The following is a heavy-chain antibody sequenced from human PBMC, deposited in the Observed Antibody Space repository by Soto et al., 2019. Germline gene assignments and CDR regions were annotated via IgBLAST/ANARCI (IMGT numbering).Heavy chain of an antibody. CDR1: GFTFSSYG. V-gene: IGHV3-33*01. CDR2: IWYDGSNK. CDR3: ARSIAAATTPSGYYYGMDV. J-gene: IGHJ6*02. D-gene: IGHD2-15*01. Sequence: GGSLRLSCAASGFTFSSYGMHWVRQAPGKGLEWVAVIWYDGSNKYYADSVKGRFTISRDNSKNTLYLQMNSLRAEDTAVYYCARSIAAATTPSGYYYGMDVWGQGTTVTVSS.